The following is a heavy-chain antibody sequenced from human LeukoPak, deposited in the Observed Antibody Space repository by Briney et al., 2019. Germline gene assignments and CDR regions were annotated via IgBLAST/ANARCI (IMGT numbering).Heavy chain of an antibody. CDR1: GFTFSNYW. CDR2: IKQDGSEK. J-gene: IGHJ4*02. D-gene: IGHD5-24*01. CDR3: ARDRDGYYFDY. V-gene: IGHV3-7*01. Sequence: PGGSLRLSCTASGFTFSNYWMSWVRQAPGKGLEWVANIKQDGSEKYYVDSVKGRFTISRDNAKNSLYLQMNSLRAEDTAVYYCARDRDGYYFDYWGQGTLVTVSS.